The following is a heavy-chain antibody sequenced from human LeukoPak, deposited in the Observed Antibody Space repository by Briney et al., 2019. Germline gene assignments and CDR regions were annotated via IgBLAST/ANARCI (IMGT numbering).Heavy chain of an antibody. V-gene: IGHV4-34*01. J-gene: IGHJ4*02. Sequence: SETLSLTCAVYGGSFSGYYWSWIRQPPGKGLEWIGEINHSGSTNYNPSLKSRVTISVDTSKNQFSLKLSSVTAADTAVYYCARCDGIQLWFDYWGQGTLVTVSS. CDR2: INHSGST. CDR1: GGSFSGYY. CDR3: ARCDGIQLWFDY. D-gene: IGHD5-18*01.